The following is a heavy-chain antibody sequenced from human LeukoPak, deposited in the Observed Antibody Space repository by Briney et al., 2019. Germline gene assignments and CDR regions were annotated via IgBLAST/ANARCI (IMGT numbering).Heavy chain of an antibody. CDR3: AIGGPFQWELLVY. V-gene: IGHV3-64*01. CDR1: GFTFSSYA. D-gene: IGHD1-26*01. J-gene: IGHJ4*02. CDR2: ISSKGGST. Sequence: GGSLRLSCAASGFTFSSYAMHWVRQAPGKGLEYVSVISSKGGSTYYANSVKGRFTISRDNSKNTLYLQMRSLRAEDMAVYYCAIGGPFQWELLVYWGQGTLVTVSS.